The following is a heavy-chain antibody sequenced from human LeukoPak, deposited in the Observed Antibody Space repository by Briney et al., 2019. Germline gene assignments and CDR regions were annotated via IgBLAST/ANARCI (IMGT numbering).Heavy chain of an antibody. CDR3: ARQVAGSAFDI. J-gene: IGHJ3*02. CDR2: IYYSGST. Sequence: SETLSLTCTVSGGSISSSSYYWGWIRQPPGKGPEWIGSIYYSGSTYYNPSLKSRVTISVDTSKNQFSLKLSSVTAADTAVYYCARQVAGSAFDIWGQGTMVTVSS. V-gene: IGHV4-39*01. CDR1: GGSISSSSYY.